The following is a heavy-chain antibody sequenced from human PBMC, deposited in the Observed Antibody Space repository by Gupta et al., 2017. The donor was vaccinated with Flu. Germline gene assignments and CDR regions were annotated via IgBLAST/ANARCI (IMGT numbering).Heavy chain of an antibody. Sequence: ASGGTFSSYAFSWVRQAPGQGLEWMGGIIPSFGAANYAQTFRGRVTISADKSTSTVYMELSGLRPQDTAVYYCARGSQGDYDCFDPWGQGTLVTVSP. J-gene: IGHJ5*02. CDR1: GGTFSSYA. D-gene: IGHD3-16*01. V-gene: IGHV1-69*06. CDR2: IIPSFGAA. CDR3: ARGSQGDYDCFDP.